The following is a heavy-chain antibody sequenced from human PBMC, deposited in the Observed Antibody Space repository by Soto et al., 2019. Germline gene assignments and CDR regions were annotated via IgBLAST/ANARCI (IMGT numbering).Heavy chain of an antibody. Sequence: PGGSLRLSCAASGFTFSSYAMSWFRQAPGKGLEWVSAISGSGGSTYYADSVKGRFTISRDNSKNTLYLQMNSLRAEDTAVYYCAKRLDSSGYYYSYWGQGTLVTVSS. CDR3: AKRLDSSGYYYSY. D-gene: IGHD3-22*01. J-gene: IGHJ4*02. CDR1: GFTFSSYA. V-gene: IGHV3-23*01. CDR2: ISGSGGST.